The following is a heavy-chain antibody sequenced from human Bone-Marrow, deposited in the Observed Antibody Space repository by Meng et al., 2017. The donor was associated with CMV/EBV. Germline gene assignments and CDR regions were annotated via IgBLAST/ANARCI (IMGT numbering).Heavy chain of an antibody. V-gene: IGHV1-69*10. CDR3: ARVAHFTYGRLHDY. D-gene: IGHD5-24*01. CDR1: GGTFSSYA. Sequence: SVKVSCKASGGTFSSYAISWVRQAPGQGLEWMGGIIPILGIANYAQKFQGRVTITADKSTSTAYMELSSLRSEDTAVYYCARVAHFTYGRLHDYWGQRTLVAVSS. J-gene: IGHJ4*02. CDR2: IIPILGIA.